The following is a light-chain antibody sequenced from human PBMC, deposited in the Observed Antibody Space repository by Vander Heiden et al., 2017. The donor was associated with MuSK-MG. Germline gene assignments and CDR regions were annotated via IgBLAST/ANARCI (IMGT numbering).Light chain of an antibody. J-gene: IGKJ4*01. CDR2: DAS. CDR3: QQRAYWPLT. Sequence: EIVLTQSPATLSLSPGERATLSYRASQSVDTYLAWFQQTPGQAPRLLIYDASTRASGTPARFSGRGSGTDFTLTISSLEPEDFAVFYCQQRAYWPLTFGGGTKVE. V-gene: IGKV3-11*01. CDR1: QSVDTY.